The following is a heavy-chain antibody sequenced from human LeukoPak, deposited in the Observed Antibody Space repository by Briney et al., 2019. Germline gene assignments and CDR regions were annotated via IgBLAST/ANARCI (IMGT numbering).Heavy chain of an antibody. V-gene: IGHV3-23*01. J-gene: IGHJ4*02. CDR3: AKSLGYCSSTSCYGAIAAADGY. Sequence: PGGSLRLSCAASGFTFSSYAMSWVRQAPGKGLEWVSAISGSGGSTYYADSVKGRFTISRDNSKNTLYLQMNSLRAEDTAVYYCAKSLGYCSSTSCYGAIAAADGYWGQGTLVTVSS. CDR2: ISGSGGST. CDR1: GFTFSSYA. D-gene: IGHD2-2*01.